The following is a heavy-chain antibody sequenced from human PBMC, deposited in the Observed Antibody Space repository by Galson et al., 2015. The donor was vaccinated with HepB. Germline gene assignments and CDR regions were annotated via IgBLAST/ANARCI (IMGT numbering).Heavy chain of an antibody. J-gene: IGHJ6*04. CDR2: IVVGSGNT. D-gene: IGHD3-3*01. V-gene: IGHV1-58*02. CDR1: GFTFTSSA. Sequence: SVKVSCKASGFTFTSSAMQWVRQARGQRLEWIGWIVVGSGNTNYAQKFQERVTITRDMSTSTAYMELNSLRSEDTAVYYCAAENLITIVRVVIESYYGMDVWGEGTTVTVSS. CDR3: AAENLITIVRVVIESYYGMDV.